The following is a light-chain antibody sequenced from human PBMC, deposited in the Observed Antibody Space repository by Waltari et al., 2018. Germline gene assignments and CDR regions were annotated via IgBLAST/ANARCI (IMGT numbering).Light chain of an antibody. J-gene: IGKJ4*01. CDR1: QNVYTN. CDR2: GAS. Sequence: EIVMTQSPATLSLSPGESATLSCKASQNVYTNLAWYQQKPGQAPRLLISGASARATGVPESFRGSGSGTEFTLTTSSLQSDDFVFYYWKQYNTGPPLPFGGGTRVDIK. CDR3: KQYNTGPPLP. V-gene: IGKV3-15*01.